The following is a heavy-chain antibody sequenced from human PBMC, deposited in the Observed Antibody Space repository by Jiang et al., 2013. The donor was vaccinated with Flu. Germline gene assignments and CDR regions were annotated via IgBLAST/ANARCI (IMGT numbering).Heavy chain of an antibody. CDR3: ARGKAHSVYWFDP. CDR2: IYYSGST. Sequence: SLTCTVSGGSISSYYWSWIRQPPGKGLEWIGYIYYSGSTNYNPSLKSRVTISVDTSKNQFSLKLSSVTAADTAVYYCARGKAHSVYWFDPWGQGTLVTVSS. J-gene: IGHJ5*02. CDR1: GGSISSYY. D-gene: IGHD5/OR15-5a*01. V-gene: IGHV4-59*01.